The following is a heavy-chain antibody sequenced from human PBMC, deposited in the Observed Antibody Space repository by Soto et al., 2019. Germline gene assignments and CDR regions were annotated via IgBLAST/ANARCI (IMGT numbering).Heavy chain of an antibody. CDR3: ARDRSNHDY. CDR1: GGTFNTFA. CDR2: IIPIFRTP. V-gene: IGHV1-69*13. Sequence: SVKVSCKASGGTFNTFAISWVRQAPGQGFEWLGGIIPIFRTPDYAQKFQGRVTIIADESASTAYMELMSLRSDDTAVYYCARDRSNHDYWGQGTLVTVSS. J-gene: IGHJ4*02.